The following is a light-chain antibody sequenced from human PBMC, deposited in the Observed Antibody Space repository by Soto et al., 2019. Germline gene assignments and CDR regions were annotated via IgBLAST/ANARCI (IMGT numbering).Light chain of an antibody. CDR1: TSDVGGYDY. Sequence: QSALTQPASVSGSPGQSITISCTGSTSDVGGYDYVSWYQHRPGKAPKLMIFEVYNRPSGVSDRFSASKSANTASLTISGLQAEDEADYYCSSYTSSSIPVFGGGTKVTVL. V-gene: IGLV2-14*01. CDR3: SSYTSSSIPV. CDR2: EVY. J-gene: IGLJ2*01.